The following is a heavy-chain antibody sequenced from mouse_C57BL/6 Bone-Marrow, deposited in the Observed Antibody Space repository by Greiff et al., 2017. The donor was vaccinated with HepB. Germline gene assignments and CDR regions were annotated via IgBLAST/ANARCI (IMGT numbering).Heavy chain of an antibody. CDR3: ARRVYYDYYYFDY. J-gene: IGHJ2*01. CDR1: GFTFSSYG. Sequence: EVQLVESGGELVKPGGSLKLSCAASGFTFSSYGMSWVRQTPDKRLEWVATISSGGSYTYYPDSVKGRFTISRDNAKNTLYLQMSSLKSEDTAMYYWARRVYYDYYYFDYWGQGTTLTVSS. V-gene: IGHV5-6*01. D-gene: IGHD2-4*01. CDR2: ISSGGSYT.